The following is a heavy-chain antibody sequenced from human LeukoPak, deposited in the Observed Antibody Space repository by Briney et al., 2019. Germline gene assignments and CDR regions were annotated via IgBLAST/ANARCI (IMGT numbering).Heavy chain of an antibody. CDR2: IYYSGST. CDR3: ARLGVLNTMIES. D-gene: IGHD3-22*01. Sequence: SETLSLTCTVSGGSISSYYWSWIRQPPGKGLEWIGYIYYSGSTNYNPSLKSRVTISVDTSKNQFPLKLSSVTAADTAVYYCARLGVLNTMIESWGQGTLVTVSS. V-gene: IGHV4-59*08. CDR1: GGSISSYY. J-gene: IGHJ4*02.